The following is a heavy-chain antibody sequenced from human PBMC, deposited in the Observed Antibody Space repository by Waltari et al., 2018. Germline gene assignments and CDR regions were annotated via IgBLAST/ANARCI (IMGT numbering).Heavy chain of an antibody. CDR3: AKDPTNSKSPREGHAPFDV. J-gene: IGHJ3*01. D-gene: IGHD3-22*01. Sequence: QVQLVQSGAEVKKPGASVKVSCKASGYTFTSYYMHWVRQAPGQGLEWMGIINPSGGRTSYAQKFQGRVTMTRDTSTSTVYMELSSLRPEDTAVYYCAKDPTNSKSPREGHAPFDVWGQGTMVTVS. CDR2: INPSGGRT. CDR1: GYTFTSYY. V-gene: IGHV1-46*01.